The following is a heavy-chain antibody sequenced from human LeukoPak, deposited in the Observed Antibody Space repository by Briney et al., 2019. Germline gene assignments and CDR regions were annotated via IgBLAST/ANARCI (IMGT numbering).Heavy chain of an antibody. CDR3: ARGSIATRNDAFDT. CDR1: GGSISSYY. CDR2: IYYSGST. Sequence: SETLSLTYTVAGGSISSYYWSWIRQPPGKGLEWIGYIYYSGSTNYNPSLKSRVTTSVDTSKNQFSLKLSSVTAADTAVYYCARGSIATRNDAFDTWGQRTIVTVSS. V-gene: IGHV4-59*01. D-gene: IGHD6-6*01. J-gene: IGHJ3*02.